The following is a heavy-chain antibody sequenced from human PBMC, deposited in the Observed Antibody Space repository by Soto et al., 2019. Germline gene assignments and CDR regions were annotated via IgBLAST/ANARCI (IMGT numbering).Heavy chain of an antibody. CDR2: IIHILGIA. D-gene: IGHD5-12*01. J-gene: IGHJ4*02. CDR1: GGTFSSYT. Sequence: QVQLVQSGAEVKKPGSSVKVSCKASGGTFSSYTISWVRQAPGQGLEWMGRIIHILGIANYAQKFQGRVTITADKFTSTAYMELSSLRSEDTAVYYCARYRGDGYERVWGQGTLVTVSS. CDR3: ARYRGDGYERV. V-gene: IGHV1-69*02.